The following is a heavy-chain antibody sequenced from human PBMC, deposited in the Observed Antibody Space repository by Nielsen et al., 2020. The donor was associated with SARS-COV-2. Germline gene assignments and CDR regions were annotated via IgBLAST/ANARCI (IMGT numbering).Heavy chain of an antibody. CDR3: AKVPDYGDYGLGAFDI. Sequence: GGSLRLSCAASGFTVSSNYMSWVRQAPGKGLEWVSVIYSGGSTYYADSVKGRFTISRDNSKNTLYLQMNSLRAEDTAVYYCAKVPDYGDYGLGAFDIWGQGTMVTVSS. D-gene: IGHD4-17*01. J-gene: IGHJ3*02. CDR2: IYSGGST. CDR1: GFTVSSNY. V-gene: IGHV3-53*01.